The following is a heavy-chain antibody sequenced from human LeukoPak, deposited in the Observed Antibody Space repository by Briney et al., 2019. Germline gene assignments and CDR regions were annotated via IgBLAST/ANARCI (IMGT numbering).Heavy chain of an antibody. CDR1: GFTFSSYG. D-gene: IGHD1-26*01. V-gene: IGHV3-33*06. Sequence: TGRSLRLSCAASGFTFSSYGMHWVRQAAGKGLEWVAVIWSDGSNKDYADSVKGRFTISRDNSKNTLYLEMNRLRAEDTAVYYCAKDRGATGSDWFDPWGQGTLVSVSS. J-gene: IGHJ5*02. CDR2: IWSDGSNK. CDR3: AKDRGATGSDWFDP.